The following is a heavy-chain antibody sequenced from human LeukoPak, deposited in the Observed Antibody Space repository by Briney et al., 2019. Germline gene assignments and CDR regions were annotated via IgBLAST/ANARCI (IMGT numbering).Heavy chain of an antibody. D-gene: IGHD3-10*01. CDR3: ASILLWFVYDY. V-gene: IGHV3-30*04. J-gene: IGHJ4*02. CDR1: GFTFSTYA. Sequence: GRSLRLSCAASGFTFSTYAMHWVRQAPGKGLEWVAVISYDGSNKYYADSVKGRFTISRDNSKNTLYLQMNSLRAEDTAVYYCASILLWFVYDYWGQGTLVTVSS. CDR2: ISYDGSNK.